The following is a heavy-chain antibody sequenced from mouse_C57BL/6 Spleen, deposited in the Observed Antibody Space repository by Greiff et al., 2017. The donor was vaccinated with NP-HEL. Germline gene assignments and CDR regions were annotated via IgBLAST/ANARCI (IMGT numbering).Heavy chain of an antibody. D-gene: IGHD3-2*02. CDR2: ISDGGSYT. Sequence: EVKLEESGGGLVKPGGSLKLSCAASGFTFSSYAMSWVRQTPEKRLEWVATISDGGSYTYYPDNVKGRFTISRDNAKNNLYLQMSHLKSEDTAMYYCAREGSSGYDYWGQGTTLTVSS. CDR1: GFTFSSYA. J-gene: IGHJ2*01. CDR3: AREGSSGYDY. V-gene: IGHV5-4*01.